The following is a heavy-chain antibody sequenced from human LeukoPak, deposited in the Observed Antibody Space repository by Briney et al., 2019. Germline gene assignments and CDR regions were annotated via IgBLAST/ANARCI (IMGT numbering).Heavy chain of an antibody. CDR2: ISYDGSYK. CDR3: AKDYEPLLGVQRRGDWFDP. Sequence: PGRSLRLSCAASGFTFSSYAMHWVRQAPGKGLEWVAVISYDGSYKDYADSVRGRFTISRDNSKNTLYLQMNTLRVEGTAVYYCAKDYEPLLGVQRRGDWFDPWGQGTLVTVAS. D-gene: IGHD3-10*01. J-gene: IGHJ5*02. V-gene: IGHV3-30*04. CDR1: GFTFSSYA.